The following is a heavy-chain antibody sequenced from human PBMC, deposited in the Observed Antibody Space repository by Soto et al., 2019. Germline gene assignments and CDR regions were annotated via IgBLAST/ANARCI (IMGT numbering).Heavy chain of an antibody. CDR1: GFTFSSYA. J-gene: IGHJ2*01. V-gene: IGHV3-23*01. CDR3: AKILPTITFGGVIVDGYFDL. Sequence: EVQLLESGGGLVQPGGSLRLSCAASGFTFSSYAMSWVRQAPGKGLEWVSAISGSGGSTYYADSVKGRFTISRDNSKNTLYLQMNSLRAEDTAVYYCAKILPTITFGGVIVDGYFDLWGRGTLVTVSS. D-gene: IGHD3-16*02. CDR2: ISGSGGST.